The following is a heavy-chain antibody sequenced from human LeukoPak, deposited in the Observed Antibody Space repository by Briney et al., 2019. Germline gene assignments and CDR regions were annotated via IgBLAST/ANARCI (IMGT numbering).Heavy chain of an antibody. Sequence: GGSLRLSCAASGFTFSSYAMHWVRQAPGKGLEWVAVISYDGSNKYYADSVKGRFTISRDNSKNTLYLQMNSLRAEDTAVYYCAREYYDSSGYSFDYWGQGTLVTVSS. CDR3: AREYYDSSGYSFDY. J-gene: IGHJ4*02. D-gene: IGHD3-22*01. CDR1: GFTFSSYA. CDR2: ISYDGSNK. V-gene: IGHV3-30-3*01.